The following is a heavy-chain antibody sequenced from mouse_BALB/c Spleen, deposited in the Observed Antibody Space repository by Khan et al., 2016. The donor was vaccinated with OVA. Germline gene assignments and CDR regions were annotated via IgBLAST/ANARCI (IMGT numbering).Heavy chain of an antibody. J-gene: IGHJ1*01. CDR3: TRDGNYAHWYFDV. CDR2: ISSGSTYT. V-gene: IGHV5-6-4*01. D-gene: IGHD2-1*01. Sequence: EVELVESGGGLVKPGGSLKLSCAASGFPFSTYTMSWVRQTPEKRLEWVATISSGSTYTYYPDSEKGRFTISRDNAKNTRYLQMSSLKSDDTALYYCTRDGNYAHWYFDVWGPGTTVTVSS. CDR1: GFPFSTYT.